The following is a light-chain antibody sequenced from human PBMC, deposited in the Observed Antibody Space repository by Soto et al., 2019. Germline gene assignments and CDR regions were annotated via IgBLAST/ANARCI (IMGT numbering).Light chain of an antibody. V-gene: IGLV2-11*01. J-gene: IGLJ2*01. CDR3: SSSAGSVVV. CDR2: DVS. CDR1: SSDVGGYNY. Sequence: QSVLTQPRSVSGSPGQSVTISCTGTSSDVGGYNYVSWYQQHPGKAPKLMIYDVSKRPSGVPDRFSGSKSGNTASLTISGLQSEDEAYYYCSSSAGSVVVFGGGTKLTVL.